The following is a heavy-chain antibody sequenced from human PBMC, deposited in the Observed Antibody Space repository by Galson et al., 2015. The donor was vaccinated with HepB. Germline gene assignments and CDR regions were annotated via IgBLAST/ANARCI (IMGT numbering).Heavy chain of an antibody. D-gene: IGHD3-3*02. Sequence: SETLSLTCAVSGGSISSSNWWSWVRQPPGKGLEWIGEIYHSGSTNYNPSLKSRVTISVDKSKNQFSLKLSSVTAADTAVYYCARERISSPPTNWFDPWGQGTLVTVSS. J-gene: IGHJ5*02. CDR3: ARERISSPPTNWFDP. V-gene: IGHV4-4*02. CDR1: GGSISSSNW. CDR2: IYHSGST.